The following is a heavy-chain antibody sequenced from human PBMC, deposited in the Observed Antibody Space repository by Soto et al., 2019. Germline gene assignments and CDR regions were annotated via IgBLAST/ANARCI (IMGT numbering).Heavy chain of an antibody. CDR3: AREVSGTSFDY. J-gene: IGHJ4*02. D-gene: IGHD1-7*01. CDR1: GFIVSDNY. CDR2: TYTGGYT. Sequence: GGSLRLSCAASGFIVSDNYINGVRQAPGKGLEWVSVTYTGGYTYYADSVKGRFTISRDNSKNTLYLQMNSLRAEDTAVYYCAREVSGTSFDYWGQGTLVTVSS. V-gene: IGHV3-53*01.